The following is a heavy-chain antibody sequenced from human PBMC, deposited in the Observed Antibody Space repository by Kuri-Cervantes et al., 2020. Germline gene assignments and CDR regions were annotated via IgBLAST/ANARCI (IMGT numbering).Heavy chain of an antibody. V-gene: IGHV4-38-2*01. D-gene: IGHD3-10*01. Sequence: SETLSLTCAVSGYSISSGYYWGWIRQPPGKGLEWIGSIYHSGSTYYNPSLKSRVTISVDTSKNQFSLKLSSVTAADTAVYYCARPARSSGSLLHYFDYWGQGTLVTVSS. CDR3: ARPARSSGSLLHYFDY. J-gene: IGHJ4*02. CDR2: IYHSGST. CDR1: GYSISSGYY.